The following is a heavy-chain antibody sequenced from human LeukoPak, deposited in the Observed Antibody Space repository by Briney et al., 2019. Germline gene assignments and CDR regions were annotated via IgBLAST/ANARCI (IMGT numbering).Heavy chain of an antibody. Sequence: GGSVRLSCAASGFTFSGYAMSWVRQAPGKGLEWVSAISGSGGSTYYADSVKGRFTISRDNSKNTLYLQMNSLRAEDTAVYYCAKVLAVAGTTVDYWGQGTLVTVSS. D-gene: IGHD6-19*01. J-gene: IGHJ4*02. CDR2: ISGSGGST. CDR1: GFTFSGYA. CDR3: AKVLAVAGTTVDY. V-gene: IGHV3-23*01.